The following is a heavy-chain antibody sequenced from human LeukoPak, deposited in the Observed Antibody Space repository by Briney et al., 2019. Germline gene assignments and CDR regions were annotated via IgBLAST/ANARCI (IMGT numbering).Heavy chain of an antibody. V-gene: IGHV1-8*03. CDR3: ARGRAAAGSKGYYFDY. CDR2: MNPNSGNT. Sequence: AASVKVSCKDSGYTFTSYDINWVRQATGQRLEWMGWMNPNSGNTGYAQKFQGRVTITRNTSISTAYMELSSLRSEDTAVYYCARGRAAAGSKGYYFDYWGQGTLVTVSS. J-gene: IGHJ4*02. CDR1: GYTFTSYD. D-gene: IGHD6-13*01.